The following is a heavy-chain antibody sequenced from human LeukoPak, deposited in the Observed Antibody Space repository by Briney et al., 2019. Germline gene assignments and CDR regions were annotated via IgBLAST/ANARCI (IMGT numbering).Heavy chain of an antibody. CDR3: ARHVPYDFWSGYYFGYFDY. CDR2: IYYSGST. J-gene: IGHJ4*02. V-gene: IGHV4-39*01. CDR1: GGSISSSSYY. D-gene: IGHD3-3*01. Sequence: SETLFLTCTVSGGSISSSSYYWGWIRQPPGKGLEWIGSIYYSGSTYYNPSLKSRVTISVDTSKNQFSLKLSSVTAADTAVYYCARHVPYDFWSGYYFGYFDYWGQGTLVTVSS.